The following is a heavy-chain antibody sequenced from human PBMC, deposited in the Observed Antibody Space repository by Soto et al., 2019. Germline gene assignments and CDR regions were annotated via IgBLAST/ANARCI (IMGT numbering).Heavy chain of an antibody. CDR2: IYYTGST. V-gene: IGHV4-30-4*01. Sequence: QVQLQESGPGLVKPSQTLSLTCTVSGGSISSGDYNWSWIRQPPGKGLEWIGDIYYTGSTYYNPSLESRVTTSVDTSKKQFSMKLSSVTAADTAVYYCARVVLVGATLPYQHDYWGQGTLVTVSS. J-gene: IGHJ4*02. CDR1: GGSISSGDYN. CDR3: ARVVLVGATLPYQHDY. D-gene: IGHD2-15*01.